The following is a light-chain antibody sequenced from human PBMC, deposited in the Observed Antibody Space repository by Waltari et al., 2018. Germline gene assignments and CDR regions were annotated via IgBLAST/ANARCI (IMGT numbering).Light chain of an antibody. CDR1: SSNLGNNV. J-gene: IGLJ3*02. CDR3: ASWDDSLNGHWV. Sequence: QSVLTQPPSASGPPGQRVTISCSGRSSNLGNNVVNWYQQVPGTAPKLLIYRNDLRPSGVPDRFSASKSGTSASLAISGLQSEDEAEYYCASWDDSLNGHWVFGGGTKVTVL. V-gene: IGLV1-44*01. CDR2: RND.